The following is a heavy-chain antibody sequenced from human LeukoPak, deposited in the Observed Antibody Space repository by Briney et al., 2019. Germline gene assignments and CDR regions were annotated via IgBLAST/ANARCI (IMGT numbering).Heavy chain of an antibody. CDR3: TRMTTGHDY. Sequence: PSETLSLTCAVSGVSFDDYYWAWVRQTPGKGLEWIGEINHSGYTNDSPSLKSRVILSIGTSRKQFSLNLRSVTVADAGIYYCTRMTTGHDYWGQGTLVTVSS. CDR2: INHSGYT. CDR1: GVSFDDYY. V-gene: IGHV4-34*01. D-gene: IGHD4-17*01. J-gene: IGHJ4*02.